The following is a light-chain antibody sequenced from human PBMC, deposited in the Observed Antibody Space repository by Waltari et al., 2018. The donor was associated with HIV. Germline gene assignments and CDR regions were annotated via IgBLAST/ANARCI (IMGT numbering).Light chain of an antibody. CDR2: GAS. CDR3: QQYYSTPQT. Sequence: DIVMTQTPLSLSVSPGQPASVSCKCGQSLLHTNGKTYLHWYLQKPGQPPQLLIFGASNRFSGVPDRFSGSGSGTEFTLTISSLQAEDVAVYYCQQYYSTPQTFGQGTRVEIK. V-gene: IGKV2D-29*01. CDR1: QSLLHTNGKTY. J-gene: IGKJ1*01.